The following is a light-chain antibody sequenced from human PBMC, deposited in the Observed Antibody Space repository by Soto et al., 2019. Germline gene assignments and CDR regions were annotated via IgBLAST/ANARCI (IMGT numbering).Light chain of an antibody. CDR3: QQRSNWPT. CDR2: DAS. CDR1: QSVSSK. J-gene: IGKJ1*01. Sequence: EIVLTQSPGTLSLSPGERATLSCRASQSVSSKLAWYQQKPGQAPRLLIYDASNRATGIPDRFSGSGSGTDFTLTISSLEPEDFAVYYCQQRSNWPTFGQGTKVDNK. V-gene: IGKV3-11*01.